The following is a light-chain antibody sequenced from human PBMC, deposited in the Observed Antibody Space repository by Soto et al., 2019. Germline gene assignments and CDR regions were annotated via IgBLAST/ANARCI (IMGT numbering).Light chain of an antibody. J-gene: IGKJ2*01. Sequence: IVMTQSPATLSVSPGERATLSCRASQSVSSNLAWYQHKPGQAPRLLFYGASTRAAGIPARFSGGGSGTDFPLTISGLQSEEFAVYYCQQSNKWPYTFGQGTKLEIK. V-gene: IGKV3-15*01. CDR3: QQSNKWPYT. CDR2: GAS. CDR1: QSVSSN.